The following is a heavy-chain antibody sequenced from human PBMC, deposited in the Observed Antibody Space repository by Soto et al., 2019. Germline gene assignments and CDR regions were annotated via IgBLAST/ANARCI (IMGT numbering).Heavy chain of an antibody. Sequence: QVQLQESGPGLVKPSQTLSLTCTVSGGSISSGGYYWSWIRQHPGKGLEWIGYIYYSGSTYYNPSLKSRVTISVDTSKNQFSLKLSSVTAADTAVYYCARDGGVVVPAARSEGSYYYGMDVWGQGTTVTVSS. CDR3: ARDGGVVVPAARSEGSYYYGMDV. V-gene: IGHV4-31*03. D-gene: IGHD2-2*01. J-gene: IGHJ6*02. CDR1: GGSISSGGYY. CDR2: IYYSGST.